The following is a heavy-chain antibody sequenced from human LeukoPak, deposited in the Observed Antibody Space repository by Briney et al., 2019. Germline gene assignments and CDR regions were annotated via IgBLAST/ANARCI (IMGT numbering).Heavy chain of an antibody. V-gene: IGHV1-69*13. J-gene: IGHJ6*02. CDR1: GYTPTDYY. CDR2: IIPIFGTA. Sequence: SVKVSCKASGYTPTDYYMHWVRQAPGQGLEWMGGIIPIFGTANYAQKFQGRVTITADESTSTAYMELSSLRSEDTAVYYCARGDYDFWSGYAHYYGMDVWGQGTTVTVSS. CDR3: ARGDYDFWSGYAHYYGMDV. D-gene: IGHD3-3*01.